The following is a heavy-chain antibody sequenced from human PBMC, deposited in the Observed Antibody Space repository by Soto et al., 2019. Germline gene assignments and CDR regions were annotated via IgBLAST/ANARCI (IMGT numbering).Heavy chain of an antibody. Sequence: SQTLSLTCAISGDSVSSNSATWNWIRQSPSRGLEWLGRTYYRSQWYNDYAVSVKSRITINPDTSKNQFSLQLNSVTPDDAAVYYCARVWAVAGHFDYWGLGTLVTVSS. CDR1: GDSVSSNSAT. D-gene: IGHD6-19*01. J-gene: IGHJ4*02. V-gene: IGHV6-1*01. CDR2: TYYRSQWYN. CDR3: ARVWAVAGHFDY.